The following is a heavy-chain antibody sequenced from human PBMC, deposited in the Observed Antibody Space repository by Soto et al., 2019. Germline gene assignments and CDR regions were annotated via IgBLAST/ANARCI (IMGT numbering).Heavy chain of an antibody. CDR3: ARDCSGGSCHDHFDY. J-gene: IGHJ4*02. CDR2: IYYSGST. Sequence: SETLSLTCTVSGGSISSGGYYWSWIRQHPGKGLEWIGYIYYSGSTYYNPSLKSRVTISVDTSKNQFSLKLSSVTAADTAVYYCARDCSGGSCHDHFDYWGQGTLVTVSS. D-gene: IGHD2-15*01. V-gene: IGHV4-31*03. CDR1: GGSISSGGYY.